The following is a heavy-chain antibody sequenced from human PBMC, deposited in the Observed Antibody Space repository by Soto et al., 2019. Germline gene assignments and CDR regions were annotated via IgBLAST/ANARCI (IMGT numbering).Heavy chain of an antibody. CDR3: ARDRVMGWELLKLRPYYFDY. D-gene: IGHD1-26*01. V-gene: IGHV1-46*01. CDR1: GYTFTSYY. Sequence: VASVKVSCKASGYTFTSYYMHWVRQAPGQGLEWMGIINPSGGSTSYAQKFQGRVTMTRDTSTSTVYMELSSLRSEDTAVYYCARDRVMGWELLKLRPYYFDYWGQGTLVTVSS. J-gene: IGHJ4*02. CDR2: INPSGGST.